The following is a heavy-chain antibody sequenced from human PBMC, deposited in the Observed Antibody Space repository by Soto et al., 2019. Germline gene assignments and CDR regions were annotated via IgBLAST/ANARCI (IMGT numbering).Heavy chain of an antibody. CDR3: AYPRNWNSITPVES. CDR2: IYWNDDG. Sequence: QITLKESGPTLVKPTQTLTLTCTFSGFSLGTAGMGVGWIRQPPGKSLEWLALIYWNDDGRYNPSLKSRLSISHDSSKNQVVLTMTNMDPVDTATDFCAYPRNWNSITPVESWGRGLPVFVSS. CDR1: GFSLGTAGMG. D-gene: IGHD1-7*01. J-gene: IGHJ4*02. V-gene: IGHV2-5*01.